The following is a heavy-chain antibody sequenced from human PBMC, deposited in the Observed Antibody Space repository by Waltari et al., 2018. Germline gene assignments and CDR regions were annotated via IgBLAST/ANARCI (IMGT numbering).Heavy chain of an antibody. CDR3: TTRVAISGVPGMPDY. CDR1: GFTVSSAY. D-gene: IGHD2-15*01. Sequence: EVQLVESGGGLIQAGGSLRLSCAASGFTVSSAYMAWVPQAPGKGLESVAISYSHGTTSYADSVKGRFTISRDNSKNTLFLQMSSVRVDDTAMYYCTTRVAISGVPGMPDYWGQGTLVTVSS. CDR2: SYSHGTT. V-gene: IGHV3-53*01. J-gene: IGHJ4*02.